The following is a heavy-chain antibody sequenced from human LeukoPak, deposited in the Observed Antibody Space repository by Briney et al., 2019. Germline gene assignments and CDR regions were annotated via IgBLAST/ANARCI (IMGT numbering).Heavy chain of an antibody. CDR3: ARDRLDFWNGNFDY. J-gene: IGHJ4*02. D-gene: IGHD3-3*01. V-gene: IGHV3-48*01. Sequence: GGSLRLSCAASGFTFSSYNMNWVRQAPGKGLEWVSYISSSGSNIYYADSVKGRFTISRDNAKNSLYLQMNSLRAEDTAVYYCARDRLDFWNGNFDYWGQGTLVTVSS. CDR2: ISSSGSNI. CDR1: GFTFSSYN.